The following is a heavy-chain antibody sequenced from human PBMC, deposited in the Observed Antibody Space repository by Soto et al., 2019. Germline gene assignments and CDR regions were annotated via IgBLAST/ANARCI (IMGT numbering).Heavy chain of an antibody. V-gene: IGHV3-33*01. CDR2: IWYDGSNK. Sequence: GGSLRLSCAASGFTFSSYGMHWVRQAPGKGLEWVAVIWYDGSNKYYADSVKGRFTISRDNSKNTLYLQMNSLRAEDTAVYYCARDVYYYGSGSYVFDYWGQGTLVTVSS. CDR1: GFTFSSYG. CDR3: ARDVYYYGSGSYVFDY. J-gene: IGHJ4*02. D-gene: IGHD3-10*01.